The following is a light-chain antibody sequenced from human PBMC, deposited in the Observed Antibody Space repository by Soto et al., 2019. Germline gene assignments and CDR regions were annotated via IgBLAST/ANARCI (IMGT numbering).Light chain of an antibody. Sequence: QSVLTQPPSVSGAPGQRVTISCTGSSSNIGAGYPVHWYQQLPGTAPKLLVAGNRPSGVPDRFSVSKSANTASLTISGLQAADEAFYYCSSYTTRSTLVFGGGTKLTVL. CDR1: SSNIGAGYP. CDR2: G. J-gene: IGLJ2*01. V-gene: IGLV1-40*01. CDR3: SSYTTRSTLV.